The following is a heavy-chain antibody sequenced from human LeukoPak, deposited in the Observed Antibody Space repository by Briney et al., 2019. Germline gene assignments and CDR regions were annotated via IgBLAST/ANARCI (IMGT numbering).Heavy chain of an antibody. CDR3: ARGVVAAKEGNWFDP. Sequence: ASVKVSCKASVYTFTSYYIHWVRQAPGQQLEWMGIINPSGGSTSYAQKFQRRVTTTRDTSTSTVYMELSSLRSEDTAVYYCARGVVAAKEGNWFDPWGQGTLVTVSS. D-gene: IGHD2-15*01. V-gene: IGHV1-46*01. CDR1: VYTFTSYY. CDR2: INPSGGST. J-gene: IGHJ5*02.